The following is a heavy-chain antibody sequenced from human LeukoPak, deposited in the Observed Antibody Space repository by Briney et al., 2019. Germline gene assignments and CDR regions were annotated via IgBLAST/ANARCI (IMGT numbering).Heavy chain of an antibody. D-gene: IGHD1-1*01. CDR2: VYSTGQF. CDR3: ARMGATTPGAANPDY. J-gene: IGHJ4*02. V-gene: IGHV4-61*05. Sequence: SETLSLTCTVSGGSMSNSSYYWGWIRQPPGTGLEWIGYVYSTGQFNYSPSLNRRVTISVDTSKNQLFLRLTSVTAADAAVYYCARMGATTPGAANPDYWGQGTLVTVSS. CDR1: GGSMSNSSYY.